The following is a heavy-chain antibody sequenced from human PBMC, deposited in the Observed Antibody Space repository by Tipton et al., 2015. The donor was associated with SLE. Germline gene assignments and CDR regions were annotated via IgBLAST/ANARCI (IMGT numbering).Heavy chain of an antibody. CDR2: IDHSGNT. V-gene: IGHV4-34*01. J-gene: IGHJ5*02. CDR1: GGSFSDYY. CDR3: ARGWGDNWFDP. Sequence: TLSLTCAVYGGSFSDYYWSWIRQSPGKGLEWIGEIDHSGNTDCNPSLKSRVTISIDTSNNQFSLKLSSVTAADTAMYYCARGWGDNWFDPWGQGTLVTVSS. D-gene: IGHD7-27*01.